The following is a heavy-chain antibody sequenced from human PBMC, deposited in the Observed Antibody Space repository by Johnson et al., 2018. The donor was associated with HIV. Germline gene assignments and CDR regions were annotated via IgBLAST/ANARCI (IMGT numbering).Heavy chain of an antibody. J-gene: IGHJ3*02. V-gene: IGHV3-30*02. CDR1: GFTFSSYG. CDR3: ARGGVVTAIPHAFDI. D-gene: IGHD2-21*02. CDR2: IRYDGSNK. Sequence: QVQLVESGGGVVQPGGSLRLSCAASGFTFSSYGMHWVRQAPGKGLEWVAFIRYDGSNKYYADSVKGRFTISRDNSKNTLYLQMNSLRAEETAVYYCARGGVVTAIPHAFDIWGQGTMVTVSS.